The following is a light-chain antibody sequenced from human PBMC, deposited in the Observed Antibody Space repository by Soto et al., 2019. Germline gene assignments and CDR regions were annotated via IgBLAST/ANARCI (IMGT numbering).Light chain of an antibody. CDR1: SSNIGNHY. CDR3: AVWDDSLTGL. Sequence: QSVLTQPPSASGTPGQRVTISCSGSSSNIGNHYVNWFQQLPGTAPKLLIYSNIQRPSGVPDRFSGSRSGTSASLAISGLRSEDEADYYCAVWDDSLTGLFGGGTKLTVL. J-gene: IGLJ2*01. V-gene: IGLV1-47*02. CDR2: SNI.